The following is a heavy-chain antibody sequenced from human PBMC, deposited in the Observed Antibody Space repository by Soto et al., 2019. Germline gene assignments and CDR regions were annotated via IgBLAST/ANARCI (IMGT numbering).Heavy chain of an antibody. CDR1: GFTFSSYA. J-gene: IGHJ4*02. CDR2: ISYDGSNK. CDR3: ARALPAGYSYGIFDY. Sequence: PGGSLRLSCAASGFTFSSYAVHWVRQAPGKGLEWVAVISYDGSNKYYADSVKGRFTISRDNSKNTLYLQMNSLRAEDTAVYYCARALPAGYSYGIFDYWGQGTLVTVSS. D-gene: IGHD5-18*01. V-gene: IGHV3-30-3*01.